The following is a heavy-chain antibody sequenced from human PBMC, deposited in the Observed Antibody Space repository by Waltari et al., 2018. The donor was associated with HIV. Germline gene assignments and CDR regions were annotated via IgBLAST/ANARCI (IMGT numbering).Heavy chain of an antibody. CDR1: GYSFTNYW. CDR3: ARHPNYYNSSGHDAFDI. J-gene: IGHJ3*02. V-gene: IGHV5-10-1*01. D-gene: IGHD3-22*01. CDR2: IDPSDSYI. Sequence: EVQLVQSGAEVKKPGESLRISCKGSGYSFTNYWINWVRQMPGKGLEWMGRIDPSDSYINYSPSFQGHVTISADKSISTAYLQWSSLKASDTAMYYCARHPNYYNSSGHDAFDIWGQGTMVTVSS.